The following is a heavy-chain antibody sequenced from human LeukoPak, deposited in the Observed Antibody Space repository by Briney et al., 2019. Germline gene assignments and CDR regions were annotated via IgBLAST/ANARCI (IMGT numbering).Heavy chain of an antibody. Sequence: PSETLSLTCTVSGYSISSGYFWGWIRQPPGKGLEWIGYIYYSGSTNYNPSLKSRVTISVDTSKNQFSLKLSSVTAADTAVYYCARGGSTTLFDYWGQGTLVTVSS. D-gene: IGHD2-15*01. V-gene: IGHV4-61*01. J-gene: IGHJ4*02. CDR2: IYYSGST. CDR1: GYSISSGYF. CDR3: ARGGSTTLFDY.